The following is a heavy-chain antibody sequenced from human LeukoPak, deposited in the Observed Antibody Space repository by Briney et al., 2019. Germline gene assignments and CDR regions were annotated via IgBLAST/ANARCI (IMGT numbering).Heavy chain of an antibody. CDR1: GFTFSSYG. V-gene: IGHV3-30*18. Sequence: SGGSLRPSCAASGFTFSSYGMHWVRQAPGKGLEWVAVISYDGSNKYYADSVKGRFTISRDNSKNTLYLQMDSLRAEDTAVYYCAKGPPTSYYYYGMDVWGKGTTVTVSS. J-gene: IGHJ6*04. CDR2: ISYDGSNK. CDR3: AKGPPTSYYYYGMDV.